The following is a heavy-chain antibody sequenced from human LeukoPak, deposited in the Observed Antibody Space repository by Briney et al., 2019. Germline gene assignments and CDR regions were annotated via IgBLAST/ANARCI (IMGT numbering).Heavy chain of an antibody. V-gene: IGHV3-74*01. CDR1: GFTFSSYW. CDR2: INTDGSST. D-gene: IGHD3-10*01. Sequence: GGSLRLSCAASGFTFSSYWMHWVRQAPGKGLVWVSRINTDGSSTSYADSVKGRFTISRDNAKNTLYLQMNSLRPDDTAVYYCAKASGVALDIWGQGTMVTVSS. CDR3: AKASGVALDI. J-gene: IGHJ3*02.